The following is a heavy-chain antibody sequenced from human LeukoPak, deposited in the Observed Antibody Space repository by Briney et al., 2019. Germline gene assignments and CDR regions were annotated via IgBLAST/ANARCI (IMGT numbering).Heavy chain of an antibody. J-gene: IGHJ4*02. CDR3: ARVRDVYSSGWGFDY. Sequence: AASVKVSCKASGYTFTGYYMHWVRQAPGQGLEWMGWINPNSGGTNYAQKFQGRVTMTRDTSISTAYMELSRLRPDDTAVYYCARVRDVYSSGWGFDYWGQGTLVTVSS. CDR2: INPNSGGT. CDR1: GYTFTGYY. D-gene: IGHD6-19*01. V-gene: IGHV1-2*02.